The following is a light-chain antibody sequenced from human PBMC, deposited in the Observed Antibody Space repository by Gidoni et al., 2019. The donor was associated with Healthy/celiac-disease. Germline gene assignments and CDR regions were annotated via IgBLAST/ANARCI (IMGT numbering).Light chain of an antibody. CDR2: GAS. CDR3: QQYGSSELT. J-gene: IGKJ1*01. CDR1: QSVISSY. V-gene: IGKV3-20*01. Sequence: EIVMTQSPGTLALSPGERATLYCRASQSVISSYLAWYQQKPGQAPRLLIYGASSRDTGIPDRFSGSGSGTDFTLTISRLEAEDFAVYYCQQYGSSELTFGQGTKVEIK.